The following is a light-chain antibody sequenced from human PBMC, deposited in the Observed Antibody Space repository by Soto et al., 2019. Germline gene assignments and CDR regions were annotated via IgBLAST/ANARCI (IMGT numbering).Light chain of an antibody. V-gene: IGLV1-44*01. CDR1: SSNIGSNT. CDR2: SNN. Sequence: QSVLTQPPSASGTPGQRVTISCSGSSSNIGSNTVNWYQQLPGTAPKLLIYSNNQQPSGVPDRFSGSKSGTSASLAISGLQSEDEADYYCAAWDDSLNGRWVFGGGTKVTVL. CDR3: AAWDDSLNGRWV. J-gene: IGLJ3*02.